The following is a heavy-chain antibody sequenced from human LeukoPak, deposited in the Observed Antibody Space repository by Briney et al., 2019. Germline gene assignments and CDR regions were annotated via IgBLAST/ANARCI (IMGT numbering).Heavy chain of an antibody. CDR2: ISGSGAGT. CDR3: AKDLIQPGHYLDY. CDR1: GFTFSTYD. Sequence: PGGSLRLSCAASGFTFSTYDMSWVRQAPGKGLEWVSVISGSGAGTNYADSVKGRFTISRDNSKNTLYLQMNSLGAEDTALYYCAKDLIQPGHYLDYWGQGALVTVSS. V-gene: IGHV3-23*01. D-gene: IGHD2-2*01. J-gene: IGHJ4*02.